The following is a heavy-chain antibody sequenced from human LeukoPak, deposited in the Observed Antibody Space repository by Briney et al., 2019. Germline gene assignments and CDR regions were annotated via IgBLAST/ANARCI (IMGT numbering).Heavy chain of an antibody. Sequence: ASVKVSCKASGYTFTSYGISWVRQAPGQGLEWMGWISAYNGNTNYAQKLQGRVTMTTDTSMSTAYMELSRLRSDDTAVYYCAGALERKNYGGNSAPSDPWGQGTLVTVSS. CDR2: ISAYNGNT. V-gene: IGHV1-18*01. CDR1: GYTFTSYG. CDR3: AGALERKNYGGNSAPSDP. J-gene: IGHJ5*02. D-gene: IGHD4-23*01.